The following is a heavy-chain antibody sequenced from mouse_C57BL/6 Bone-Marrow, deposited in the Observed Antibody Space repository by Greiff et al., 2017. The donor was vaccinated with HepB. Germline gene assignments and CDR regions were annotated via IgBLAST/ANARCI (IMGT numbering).Heavy chain of an antibody. CDR1: GYTFTSYG. CDR2: IYPRSGNT. J-gene: IGHJ3*01. V-gene: IGHV1-81*01. CDR3: AGSAWFAY. Sequence: VKLMESGAELARPGASVKLSCKASGYTFTSYGISWVKQRTGQGLEWIGEIYPRSGNTYYNEKFKGKATLTADKSSSTAYMELRSLTSEDSAVYFCAGSAWFAYWGQGTLVTVSA.